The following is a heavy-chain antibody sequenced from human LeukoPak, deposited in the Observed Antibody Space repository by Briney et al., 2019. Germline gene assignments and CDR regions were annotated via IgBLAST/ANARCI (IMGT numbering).Heavy chain of an antibody. Sequence: GGSLRLSCTASGFTFSSYGMHWVRQAPGKGLEWVAVMSYEGTNKYYADSVKGRFTISRDNSKSTLYLQMNSLRDEDTAVYYCAEDRHYDFWSGYQMDVWGQGTTVIVSS. CDR2: MSYEGTNK. J-gene: IGHJ6*02. D-gene: IGHD3-3*01. CDR1: GFTFSSYG. V-gene: IGHV3-30*18. CDR3: AEDRHYDFWSGYQMDV.